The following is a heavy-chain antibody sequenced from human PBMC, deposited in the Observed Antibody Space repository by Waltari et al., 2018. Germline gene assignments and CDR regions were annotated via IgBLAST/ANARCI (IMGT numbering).Heavy chain of an antibody. V-gene: IGHV3-43D*03. CDR2: INWDGSST. CDR1: VFTFVDFV. J-gene: IGHJ4*02. D-gene: IGHD3-16*01. CDR3: IRASRRGTSLEY. Sequence: EVQLVESVVAAVPSGGSLRLASPASVFTFVDFVMHWVRQAPGKGLEWVSLINWDGSSTYYEDSVRGRFTISRDNNKSILYLQMESLRVEDTASYYCIRASRRGTSLEYWGQGTLVTVSS.